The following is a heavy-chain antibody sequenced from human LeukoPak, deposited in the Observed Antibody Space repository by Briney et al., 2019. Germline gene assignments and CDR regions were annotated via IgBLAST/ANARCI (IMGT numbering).Heavy chain of an antibody. CDR1: GGSFSGYY. CDR2: INHSGST. CDR3: ARGQYCSGGSCPYYYYGMDV. D-gene: IGHD2-15*01. V-gene: IGHV4-34*01. J-gene: IGHJ6*02. Sequence: SETLSLTCAVYGGSFSGYYWSWIRQPPGKGLEWIGEINHSGSTNYNPSLKSRVTISVDTSKNQFSLKLSSVTAADTAVYYCARGQYCSGGSCPYYYYGMDVWGQGTTVIVSS.